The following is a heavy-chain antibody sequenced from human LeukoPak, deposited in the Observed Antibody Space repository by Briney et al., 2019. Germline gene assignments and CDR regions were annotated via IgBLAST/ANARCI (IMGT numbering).Heavy chain of an antibody. CDR1: GYTFTSYY. V-gene: IGHV1-46*01. Sequence: GASVKVSCKASGYTFTSYYMHWVRQAPGQGLEWMGIINPSGGSTSYAQKFQGRVTMTRGMSTSTVYMELSSLRSEDTAVYYCARSVEGYFDYWGQGTLVTVSS. CDR2: INPSGGST. CDR3: ARSVEGYFDY. J-gene: IGHJ4*02.